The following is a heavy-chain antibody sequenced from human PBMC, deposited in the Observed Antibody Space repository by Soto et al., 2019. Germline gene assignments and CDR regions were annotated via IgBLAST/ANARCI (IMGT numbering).Heavy chain of an antibody. Sequence: QVQLVQSGADVKTPGASVRVSCKASGYTFTGYYVHWVREAPGQGLEWMGWINPETGGTSYAQKFQGRVPLSRDTSINTAYLELSSLRFDDAAVYFCARERFQVISDGMDVWGQGTTVTVSS. CDR2: INPETGGT. CDR3: ARERFQVISDGMDV. CDR1: GYTFTGYY. D-gene: IGHD2-21*01. V-gene: IGHV1-2*02. J-gene: IGHJ6*02.